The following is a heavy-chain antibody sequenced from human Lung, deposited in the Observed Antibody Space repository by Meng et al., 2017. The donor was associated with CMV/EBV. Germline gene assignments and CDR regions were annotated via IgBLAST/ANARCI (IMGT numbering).Heavy chain of an antibody. J-gene: IGHJ4*02. V-gene: IGHV3-30*02. CDR1: GFTFDNYG. CDR2: IRHDGTNK. Sequence: GGSLRLXCAVSGFTFDNYGMHWVRQTPGKGLEWVAFIRHDGTNKYYGDSVKGRFTISRDNSKNTVYLQMNSLRPEETAIYCCAKDVLLFGGANAYFDYWGQGTXVTVSS. D-gene: IGHD3-16*01. CDR3: AKDVLLFGGANAYFDY.